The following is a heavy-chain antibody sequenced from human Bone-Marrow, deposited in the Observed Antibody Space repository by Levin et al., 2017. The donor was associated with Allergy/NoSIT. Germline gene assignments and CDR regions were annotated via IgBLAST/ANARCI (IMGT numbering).Heavy chain of an antibody. CDR2: TYYNGST. Sequence: SETLSLTCTVSGGSISSDNYYWTWIRQPPGTGLECIGYTYYNGSTYYNPSLKSRVTISVDTSKNQFSLKLDSVTAADTAVYYCARVSDGYYFGDYSFDSWGQGTLVIVSS. V-gene: IGHV4-30-4*01. CDR3: ARVSDGYYFGDYSFDS. CDR1: GGSISSDNYY. J-gene: IGHJ4*02. D-gene: IGHD5-24*01.